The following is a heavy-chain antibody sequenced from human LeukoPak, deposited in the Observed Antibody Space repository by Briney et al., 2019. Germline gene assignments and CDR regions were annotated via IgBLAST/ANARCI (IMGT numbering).Heavy chain of an antibody. CDR3: ARRNYYGSGSYFP. CDR2: LHYSGSI. V-gene: IGHV4-39*01. CDR1: GGSITTSNYY. J-gene: IGHJ5*02. Sequence: SETLSLTCTVSGGSITTSNYYWGWIRQPPGKGLEWIGSLHYSGSIYYNPSLKSRVTISVDTSKNQFSLKVNLVTAADTAVYYCARRNYYGSGSYFPWGLGTLVTVSS. D-gene: IGHD3-10*01.